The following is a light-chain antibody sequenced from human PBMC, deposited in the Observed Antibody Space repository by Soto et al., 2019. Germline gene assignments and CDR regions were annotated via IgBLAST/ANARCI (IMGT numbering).Light chain of an antibody. J-gene: IGKJ5*01. CDR2: DAS. Sequence: EIVMTQSPATLSVSPGERATLSCRASQSVSSNLAWYQQKPGQAPTLLIYDASSRATGIPDRFSGSGSGTDFTLTISRLEPEDSAAYHCQKRSNWPSITFGQGTRLEIK. V-gene: IGKV3-11*01. CDR3: QKRSNWPSIT. CDR1: QSVSSN.